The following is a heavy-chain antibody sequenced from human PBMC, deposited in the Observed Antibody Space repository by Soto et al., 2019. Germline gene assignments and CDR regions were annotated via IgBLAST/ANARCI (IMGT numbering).Heavy chain of an antibody. CDR3: ARWTIFGVVPS. CDR1: GFTFSSYW. Sequence: GGSLRLSCAASGFTFSSYWMHWVRQAPGKGLVWVSRINSDGSSTSYADSVKGRFTISRDNAKNTLYLQMNSLRAEDTAVYYCARWTIFGVVPSWGQGTLVTVSS. V-gene: IGHV3-74*01. CDR2: INSDGSST. J-gene: IGHJ5*02. D-gene: IGHD3-3*01.